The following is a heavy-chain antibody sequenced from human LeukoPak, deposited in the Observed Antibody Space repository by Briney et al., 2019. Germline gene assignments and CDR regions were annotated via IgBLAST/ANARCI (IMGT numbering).Heavy chain of an antibody. D-gene: IGHD3-22*01. CDR3: ARDGDYYDSNV. J-gene: IGHJ6*02. Sequence: GGSLRLSCAASGFTFSSYWMSWIRQAPGTGLEWVSYISSSGSTIYYADSVKGRFTISRDNAKNSLYLQMNSLRAEDTAVYYCARDGDYYDSNVWGQGTTVTVSS. CDR1: GFTFSSYW. V-gene: IGHV3-11*01. CDR2: ISSSGSTI.